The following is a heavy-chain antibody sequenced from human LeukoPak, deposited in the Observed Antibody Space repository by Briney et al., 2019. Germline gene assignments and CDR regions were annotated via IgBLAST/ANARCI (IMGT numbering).Heavy chain of an antibody. Sequence: GGSLRLSCAASGFTFSSYWMSWVRQAPGKGLEWVATIKQDGSERYYVDSVKGRFTISRDNAKNSLYLQMNSLRAEDTAVYYCARLGATVSYYYMDVWGKGTTVTISS. J-gene: IGHJ6*03. CDR2: IKQDGSER. CDR1: GFTFSSYW. D-gene: IGHD1-26*01. V-gene: IGHV3-7*01. CDR3: ARLGATVSYYYMDV.